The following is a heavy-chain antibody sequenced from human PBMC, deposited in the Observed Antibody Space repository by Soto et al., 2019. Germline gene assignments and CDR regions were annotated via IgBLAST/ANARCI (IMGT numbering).Heavy chain of an antibody. CDR2: ISSSSSYI. CDR3: ARSYSGYYGSGSTHGWYFDL. CDR1: GFTFSSYS. V-gene: IGHV3-21*01. D-gene: IGHD3-10*01. J-gene: IGHJ2*01. Sequence: GGSLRLSCAASGFTFSSYSMNWVRQAPGKGLEWVSSISSSSSYIYYADSVKGRFTISRDNAKNSLYLQMNSLRAEDTTVYYCARSYSGYYGSGSTHGWYFDLWGRGTLVTVSS.